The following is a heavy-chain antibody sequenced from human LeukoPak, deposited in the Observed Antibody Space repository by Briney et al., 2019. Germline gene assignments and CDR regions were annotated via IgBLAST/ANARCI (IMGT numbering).Heavy chain of an antibody. CDR3: ARALYSSGWSYNWFDP. CDR2: IIPIFGTA. CDR1: GGTFSIYA. Sequence: SVTVSFKASGGTFSIYAISWVRQAPGQGLEWMGGIIPIFGTANYAQKFQGRVTITADESTSTAYMELSSLRSEDTAVYYCARALYSSGWSYNWFDPWGQGTLVTVSS. D-gene: IGHD6-19*01. V-gene: IGHV1-69*01. J-gene: IGHJ5*02.